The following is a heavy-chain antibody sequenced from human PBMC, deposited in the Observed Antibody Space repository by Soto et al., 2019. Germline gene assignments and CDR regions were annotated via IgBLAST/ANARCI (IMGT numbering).Heavy chain of an antibody. CDR3: AKIESRFFYDSTGYYPFDY. J-gene: IGHJ4*02. Sequence: GGSLRLSCVASGFPFSNYAMTWVRQAPGKGLEWVSAISGSGVSTYYADSVMGRFTISRDNSKNTVYLQMNSLRAEDTAVYYCAKIESRFFYDSTGYYPFDYWGQGTLVTVSS. CDR2: ISGSGVST. D-gene: IGHD3-22*01. CDR1: GFPFSNYA. V-gene: IGHV3-23*01.